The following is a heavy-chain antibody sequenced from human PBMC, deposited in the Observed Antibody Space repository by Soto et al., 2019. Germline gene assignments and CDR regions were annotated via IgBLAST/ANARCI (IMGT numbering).Heavy chain of an antibody. J-gene: IGHJ5*02. CDR3: ASLCYCLDNFCLGDRPIVP. CDR2: IYYSGTT. Sequence: SETLSLTCSVSGGSINSHYWSWVRQPPGKALEWIGYIYYSGTTDYNPSLKSRVTISLDKSKTQFSLKLNSVTAADTAVYYCASLCYCLDNFCLGDRPIVPWWHEALVAVS. CDR1: GGSINSHY. V-gene: IGHV4-59*11. D-gene: IGHD3-9*01.